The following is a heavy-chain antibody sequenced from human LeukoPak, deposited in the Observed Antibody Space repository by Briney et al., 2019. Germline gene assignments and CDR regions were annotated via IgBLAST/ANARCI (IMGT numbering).Heavy chain of an antibody. CDR2: IKQDGSEK. CDR1: GFSISNYW. V-gene: IGHV3-7*04. J-gene: IGHJ6*02. Sequence: GGSLRLSCAASGFSISNYWMSWVRQAPGKGLEWVANIKQDGSEKKYVDSVKGRFSISRDNVKNSLYLQIYSLRVEDTAGYYCARWYGGSGSWVLDVWGRGTTVTVSS. D-gene: IGHD3-10*01. CDR3: ARWYGGSGSWVLDV.